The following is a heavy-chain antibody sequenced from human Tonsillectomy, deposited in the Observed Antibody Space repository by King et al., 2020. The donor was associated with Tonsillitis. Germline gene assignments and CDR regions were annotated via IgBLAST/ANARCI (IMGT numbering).Heavy chain of an antibody. J-gene: IGHJ4*02. Sequence: QLVQSGAEVKKPGASVKVSCKASGYTFTTYGLSWVRQAPGQGLEWMGWISTYNGNTNYAQNLQGRVTMTTDTSTTTAYMELRSLRFDDTAVYYCARVSQDYGDYYGADYWGQGTLVTVSS. CDR2: ISTYNGNT. CDR1: GYTFTTYG. CDR3: ARVSQDYGDYYGADY. V-gene: IGHV1-18*04. D-gene: IGHD4-17*01.